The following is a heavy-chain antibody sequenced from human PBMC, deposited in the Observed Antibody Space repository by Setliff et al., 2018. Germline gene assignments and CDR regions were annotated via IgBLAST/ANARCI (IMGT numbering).Heavy chain of an antibody. V-gene: IGHV4-39*07. CDR1: GDSISSSSYH. J-gene: IGHJ4*02. Sequence: SETLSLTCSLSGDSISSSSYHWGWIRQSPGKGLEWIGNIYYNGDTNRNPSLKSRVTVSVDTSRDQFSQSLSSVTAADTAIYYCARVRVVQGYYEFDHWGQGTLVTVSS. CDR3: ARVRVVQGYYEFDH. CDR2: IYYNGDT. D-gene: IGHD3-3*01.